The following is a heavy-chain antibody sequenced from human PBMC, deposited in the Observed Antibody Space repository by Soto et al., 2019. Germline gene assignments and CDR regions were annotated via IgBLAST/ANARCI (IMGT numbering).Heavy chain of an antibody. CDR1: GGSISSSSYY. V-gene: IGHV4-39*01. CDR2: IYYSGST. Sequence: QLQLQESGPGLVKPSETLSLTCTVSGGSISSSSYYWGWIRQPPGKGLEWIGSIYYSGSTYYNPSLKSRVTISVDTSKNPFSLKLSSVTAADTAVYYCARRGYCSSTSCYGILGAFDIWGQGTMVTVSS. CDR3: ARRGYCSSTSCYGILGAFDI. D-gene: IGHD2-2*01. J-gene: IGHJ3*02.